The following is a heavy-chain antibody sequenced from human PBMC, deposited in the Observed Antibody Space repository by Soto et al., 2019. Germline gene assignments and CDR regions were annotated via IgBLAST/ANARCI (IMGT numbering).Heavy chain of an antibody. Sequence: GGSLRLSCVASGFPFSSYAMSWVRQTPGKGLEWVSGISGSGGRTYYADSVKGRFTISRDSSNNTLSLQMHILRVEDTAVYFCAKGGYYSLFDIWGQGTMVTVSS. V-gene: IGHV3-23*01. CDR1: GFPFSSYA. D-gene: IGHD3-16*01. J-gene: IGHJ3*02. CDR2: ISGSGGRT. CDR3: AKGGYYSLFDI.